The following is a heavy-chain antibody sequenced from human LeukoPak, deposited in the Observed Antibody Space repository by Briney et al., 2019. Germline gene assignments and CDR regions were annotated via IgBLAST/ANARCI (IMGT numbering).Heavy chain of an antibody. CDR2: INPNSGGT. D-gene: IGHD2-2*01. Sequence: GASVKVSCKASGYTFTGYYMHWVRQAPGQGLEWMGWINPNSGGTNYAQKFQGRVTMTRDTSTSTAYMELSRLRSDDTAVYYCASFRGEYRSSTSCQGTDAFDIWGQGTMVTVSS. J-gene: IGHJ3*02. CDR3: ASFRGEYRSSTSCQGTDAFDI. V-gene: IGHV1-2*02. CDR1: GYTFTGYY.